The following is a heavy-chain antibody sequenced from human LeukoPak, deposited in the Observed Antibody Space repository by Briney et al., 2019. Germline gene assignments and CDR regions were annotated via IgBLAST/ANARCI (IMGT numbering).Heavy chain of an antibody. CDR1: GFTFSDYY. Sequence: PGGSLRLSCAASGFTFSDYYMSWIRQAPGKGLEWVSYISSSGSTIYYADSVKGRLTISRDNAKNSLYLQMNSLRAEDTAVYYCARDSHYDFWSGYSDDYYYGMDVWGQGTTVTVSS. D-gene: IGHD3-3*01. CDR2: ISSSGSTI. CDR3: ARDSHYDFWSGYSDDYYYGMDV. J-gene: IGHJ6*02. V-gene: IGHV3-11*01.